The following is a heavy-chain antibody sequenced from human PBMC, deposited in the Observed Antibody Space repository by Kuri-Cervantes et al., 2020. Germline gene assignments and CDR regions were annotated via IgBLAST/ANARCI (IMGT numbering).Heavy chain of an antibody. J-gene: IGHJ5*02. CDR1: GFTFSSYD. Sequence: GESLKISCAASGFTFSSYDMHWVRQATGKGLEWVANIKQDGSEKYYVDSVKGRFTISRDNAKNSLYLQMNSLRAEDTAVYYCARDQPKSVYYDFWSGYPNWFDPWGQGTLVTVSS. CDR2: IKQDGSEK. V-gene: IGHV3-7*01. CDR3: ARDQPKSVYYDFWSGYPNWFDP. D-gene: IGHD3-3*01.